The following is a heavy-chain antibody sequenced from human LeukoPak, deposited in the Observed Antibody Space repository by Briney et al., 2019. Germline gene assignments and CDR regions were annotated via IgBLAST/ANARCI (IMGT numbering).Heavy chain of an antibody. CDR3: AIDLQFFFDT. J-gene: IGHJ4*02. CDR1: GFTFSSYG. Sequence: GGSLRLSCAASGFTFSSYGMHWVRQAPGKGLEWVASIRYDGSSKYYADSVKGRFTISRDNSKNTLYLQMNSLRTEDTAVYYCAIDLQFFFDTWGQGTLVTVSS. D-gene: IGHD4-11*01. V-gene: IGHV3-30*02. CDR2: IRYDGSSK.